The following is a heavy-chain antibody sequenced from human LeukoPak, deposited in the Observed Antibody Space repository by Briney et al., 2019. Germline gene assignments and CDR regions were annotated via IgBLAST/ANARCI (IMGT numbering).Heavy chain of an antibody. CDR1: GFTFSSNW. CDR3: ARDAFGVDKSPF. V-gene: IGHV3-74*01. D-gene: IGHD3-3*01. CDR2: IDNDGSTT. Sequence: HPGGSLRLSCATSGFTFSSNWMHWVRQAPGNGLVWVSRIDNDGSTTNYADSVKGRFTISRDNAKNTLYLQMNSLRDEDTAVYYCARDAFGVDKSPFWGQGTLVTVSS. J-gene: IGHJ4*02.